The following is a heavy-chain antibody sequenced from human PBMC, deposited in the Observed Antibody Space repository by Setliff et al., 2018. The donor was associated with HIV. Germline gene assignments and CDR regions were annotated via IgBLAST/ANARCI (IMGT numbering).Heavy chain of an antibody. Sequence: GGSLRLSCAASGFTFSSYAMTWVRQAPGKGLEWVSTIDDSGVSTYYADSVKGRFTISRDNSKNSLYLQMNSLRAEDTAVYYCAREWGGGYFQHWGQGTLVTVSS. V-gene: IGHV3-23*01. CDR3: AREWGGGYFQH. CDR1: GFTFSSYA. CDR2: IDDSGVST. D-gene: IGHD3-16*01. J-gene: IGHJ1*01.